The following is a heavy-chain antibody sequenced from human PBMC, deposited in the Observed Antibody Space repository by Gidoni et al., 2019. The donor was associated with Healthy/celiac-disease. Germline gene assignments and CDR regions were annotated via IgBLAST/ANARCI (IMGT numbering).Heavy chain of an antibody. CDR1: GFTFSSYA. J-gene: IGHJ4*02. Sequence: EVQLLESGGGLVQPGGSLRLSGAASGFTFSSYAMGWVSQAPGKGLEWVSAISGSGGSTYYADSVKGRFTISRDNSKNTLYLQMNSLRAEDTAVYYCAKSKQRSVTTFGYWGQGTLVTVSS. CDR3: AKSKQRSVTTFGY. D-gene: IGHD4-17*01. V-gene: IGHV3-23*01. CDR2: ISGSGGST.